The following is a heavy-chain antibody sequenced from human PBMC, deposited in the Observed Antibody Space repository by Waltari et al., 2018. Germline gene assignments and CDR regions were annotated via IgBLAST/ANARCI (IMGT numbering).Heavy chain of an antibody. CDR3: ARGEQIVVVPAAKDDAFDI. CDR2: INAVNGNT. D-gene: IGHD2-2*01. V-gene: IGHV1-3*03. Sequence: QVQLVQSGAEVKKPGASVKVSCKASGYTFTSYAMHWVRQAPGQRLEWMGWINAVNGNTKYSQEFQGRVNSTRDTSASTAYMELSSLRSEDMAVYYCARGEQIVVVPAAKDDAFDIWGQGTMVTVSS. CDR1: GYTFTSYA. J-gene: IGHJ3*02.